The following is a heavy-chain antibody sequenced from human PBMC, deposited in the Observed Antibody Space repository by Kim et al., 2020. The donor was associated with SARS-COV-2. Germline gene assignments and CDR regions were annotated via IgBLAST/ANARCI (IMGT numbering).Heavy chain of an antibody. D-gene: IGHD1-26*01. CDR3: AKHPGGGSYFYFDY. Sequence: YADSLKGRFTISRDKSKNTLYLQMNSLRAEDTAVYYCAKHPGGGSYFYFDYWGQGTLVTVSS. V-gene: IGHV3-23*01. J-gene: IGHJ4*02.